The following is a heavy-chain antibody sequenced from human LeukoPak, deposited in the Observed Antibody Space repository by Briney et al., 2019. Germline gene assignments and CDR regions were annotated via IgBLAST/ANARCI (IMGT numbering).Heavy chain of an antibody. CDR2: ISSSSSYI. J-gene: IGHJ4*02. V-gene: IGHV3-21*01. D-gene: IGHD5-24*01. CDR1: GFTFSSYS. Sequence: PGGSLRLSCAASGFTFSSYSMNWVRQAPGKGLEWVSSISSSSSYIYYADSVKGRFTISRDSAKNSLYLQMNSLRAEDTAVYYCARDRRDGYKTGFDYWGQGTLVTVSS. CDR3: ARDRRDGYKTGFDY.